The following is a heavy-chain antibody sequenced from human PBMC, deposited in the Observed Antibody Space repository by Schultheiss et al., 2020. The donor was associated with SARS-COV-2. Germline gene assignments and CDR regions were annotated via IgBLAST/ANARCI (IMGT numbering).Heavy chain of an antibody. V-gene: IGHV3-48*01. Sequence: GGSLRLSCAASGFTFSSYSMNWVRQAPGKGLEWVSYISSSSSTIYYADSVKGRFTISRDNAKNSLYLQMNSLRAEDTAVYYCARDHYDSSGYYFYSYYYGMDVWGQGTTVTVSS. J-gene: IGHJ6*02. CDR3: ARDHYDSSGYYFYSYYYGMDV. D-gene: IGHD3-22*01. CDR2: ISSSSSTI. CDR1: GFTFSSYS.